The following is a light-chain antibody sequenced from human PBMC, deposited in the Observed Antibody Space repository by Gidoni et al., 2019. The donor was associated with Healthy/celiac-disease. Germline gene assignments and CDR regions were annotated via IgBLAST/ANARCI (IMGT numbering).Light chain of an antibody. V-gene: IGKV1-39*01. CDR3: QQSYGTTSYT. J-gene: IGKJ2*01. Sequence: DIQMTQSPSSLSASVGDRVNITCWASQSSSSYLNQYQQKPGKAPKLLIYAASSLQSGGPSRFSGSGSGTDYTITISSLQPEDFATYYCQQSYGTTSYTFGQGTKLEFK. CDR1: QSSSSY. CDR2: AAS.